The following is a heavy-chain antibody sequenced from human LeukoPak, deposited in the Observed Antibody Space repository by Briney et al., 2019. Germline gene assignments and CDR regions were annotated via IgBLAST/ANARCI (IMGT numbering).Heavy chain of an antibody. CDR3: ARGSTGPFDY. Sequence: SETLSLTCTVSGGSISSYYWSWIRQPPGKGLEWIGYIYYSGSTNYNPSLKSRVTISVDTSKNQFSLKLSSVTAADTAVYYCARGSTGPFDYWGQGTLLTVSS. J-gene: IGHJ4*02. CDR2: IYYSGST. D-gene: IGHD2-2*01. CDR1: GGSISSYY. V-gene: IGHV4-59*01.